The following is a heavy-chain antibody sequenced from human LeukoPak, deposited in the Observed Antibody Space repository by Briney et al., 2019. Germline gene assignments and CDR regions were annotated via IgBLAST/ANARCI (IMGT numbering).Heavy chain of an antibody. J-gene: IGHJ5*02. Sequence: GASVKVSCKASGYIFTDYYMHWVRQAPGQGLEWMGWINPNSGGTNSAQKFQGSVTMTRDTSISTAYMELSRLRSGDTAVYYCARVGCTGGSCYGWFDPWGQGTLVTVSS. D-gene: IGHD2-15*01. CDR2: INPNSGGT. CDR1: GYIFTDYY. V-gene: IGHV1-2*02. CDR3: ARVGCTGGSCYGWFDP.